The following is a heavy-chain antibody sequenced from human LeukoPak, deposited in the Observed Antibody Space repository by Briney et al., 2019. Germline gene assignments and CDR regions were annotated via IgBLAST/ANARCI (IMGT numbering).Heavy chain of an antibody. V-gene: IGHV4-59*01. CDR2: IHYSGST. Sequence: PSETLSLTCSVFGGSISNFYWSRIRQPPGKGLEWIGYIHYSGSTNYNPSLKSRVTISVDTSKNQFSLKLTSVTAEDTAVYYCARALYSGYDYWGQGTLVTVSS. D-gene: IGHD5-12*01. CDR3: ARALYSGYDY. J-gene: IGHJ4*02. CDR1: GGSISNFY.